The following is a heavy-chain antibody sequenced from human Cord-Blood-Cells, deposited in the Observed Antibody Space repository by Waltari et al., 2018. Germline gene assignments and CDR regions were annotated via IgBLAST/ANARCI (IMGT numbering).Heavy chain of an antibody. V-gene: IGHV3-53*02. D-gene: IGHD2-2*02. CDR2: IYSGGST. Sequence: EVQLVETGGGLIQPGGSLRLSCAASGFTVRSHYMSWVRQAPGKGLEWVSVIYSGGSTYYADSVKGRFTISRDNSKNTLYLQMNSLRAEDTAVYYCARDPDYCSSTSCYTSWGQGTLVTVSS. J-gene: IGHJ5*02. CDR1: GFTVRSHY. CDR3: ARDPDYCSSTSCYTS.